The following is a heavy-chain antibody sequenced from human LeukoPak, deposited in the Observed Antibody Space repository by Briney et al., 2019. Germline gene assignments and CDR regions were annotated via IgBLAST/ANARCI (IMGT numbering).Heavy chain of an antibody. V-gene: IGHV3-21*01. CDR1: GFTFSSYS. CDR3: ARVTPSAAAGADY. CDR2: ISSSISYI. Sequence: KPGGSLRLSCAASGFTFSSYSMNWVPQAPGKGLEWVSSISSSISYIYYADSVKGRFTISRDNAKSSLYLQMNSLRAEDTAVYYCARVTPSAAAGADYWGQGTLVTVSS. D-gene: IGHD6-13*01. J-gene: IGHJ4*02.